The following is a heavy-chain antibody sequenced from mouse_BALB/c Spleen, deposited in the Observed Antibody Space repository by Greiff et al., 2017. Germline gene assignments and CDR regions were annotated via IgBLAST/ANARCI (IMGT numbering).Heavy chain of an antibody. Sequence: ESGPGLVKPSQSLSLTCTVTGYSITSDYAWNWIRQFPGNKLEWMGYISYSGSTSYNPSLKSRISITRDTSKNQFFLQLNSVTTEDTATYYCAREGHYYGAWFAYWGQGTLVTVSA. CDR2: ISYSGST. CDR1: GYSITSDYA. J-gene: IGHJ3*01. V-gene: IGHV3-2*02. CDR3: AREGHYYGAWFAY. D-gene: IGHD1-2*01.